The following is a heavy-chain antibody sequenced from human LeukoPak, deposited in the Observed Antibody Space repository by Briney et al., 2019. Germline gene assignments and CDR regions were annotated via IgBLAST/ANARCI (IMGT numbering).Heavy chain of an antibody. D-gene: IGHD6-19*01. CDR1: GFTFSSYG. CDR3: ASKNVAGYFDY. J-gene: IGHJ4*02. Sequence: GGSLRLSCAASGFTFSSYGMHWVRQAPGKGLEWVAVIPYDGSNKYYADSVKGRFTISRDNSKNTLYLQMNSLRAEDTAVYYCASKNVAGYFDYWGQGTLVTVSS. CDR2: IPYDGSNK. V-gene: IGHV3-30*03.